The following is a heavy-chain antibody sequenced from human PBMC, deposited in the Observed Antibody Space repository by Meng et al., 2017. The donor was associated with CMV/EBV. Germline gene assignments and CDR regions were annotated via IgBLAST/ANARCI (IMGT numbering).Heavy chain of an antibody. CDR1: GYTFTSCG. CDR3: AREDIVVVPAATYNWFDP. D-gene: IGHD2-2*01. J-gene: IGHJ5*02. Sequence: ASVKVSCKASGYTFTSCGISWVRQAPGQGLEWMGWINPNNGGTNYAQKFQGRVTMTRDTSISTAYMELSRLRSDDTAVYYCAREDIVVVPAATYNWFDPWGQGTLVTVSS. CDR2: INPNNGGT. V-gene: IGHV1-2*02.